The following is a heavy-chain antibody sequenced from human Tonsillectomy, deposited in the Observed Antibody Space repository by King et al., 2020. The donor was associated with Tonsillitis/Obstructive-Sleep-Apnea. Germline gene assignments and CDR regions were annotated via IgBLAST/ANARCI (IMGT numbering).Heavy chain of an antibody. J-gene: IGHJ4*02. V-gene: IGHV1-46*01. Sequence: QLVQSGAEVKKPGASVKISCKASGYTITSYYIHWVRQAPGQGLEWMGIINPSGGSTSYAQKFQGRVTMTRDTSTSTVYMELSSLRSEDTAGYYCARPPGGFWSGYSRAPLGYWGQGTLVTVSS. CDR2: INPSGGST. CDR3: ARPPGGFWSGYSRAPLGY. CDR1: GYTITSYY. D-gene: IGHD3-3*01.